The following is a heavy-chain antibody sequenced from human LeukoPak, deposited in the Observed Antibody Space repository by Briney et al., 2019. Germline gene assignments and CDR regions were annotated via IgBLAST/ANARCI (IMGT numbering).Heavy chain of an antibody. CDR3: VKENYATLDYYYGMDV. V-gene: IGHV3-64D*06. Sequence: GGSLRLSCSASGFTFSSYAMHWVRQAPGKGLEYVSAISSNGGSTYYADSVKGRSTISRDNSKNTLYLQMSSLRAEDTAVYYCVKENYATLDYYYGMDVWGKGTTVTVSS. J-gene: IGHJ6*04. CDR1: GFTFSSYA. CDR2: ISSNGGST. D-gene: IGHD1-7*01.